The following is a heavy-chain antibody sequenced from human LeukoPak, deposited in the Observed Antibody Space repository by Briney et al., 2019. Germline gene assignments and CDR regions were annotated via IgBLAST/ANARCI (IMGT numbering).Heavy chain of an antibody. CDR2: IRYDGINK. CDR1: GFTFSKYG. D-gene: IGHD5-18*01. Sequence: GGSLRLSCAASGFTFSKYGMHWVRQAPGEGLEWVTFIRYDGINKYYADSVKGRFTISRDNSKNTLYLQMNSLRPADTAVYYCARDRGYTYGFDAFDLWGQGTLVTVSS. CDR3: ARDRGYTYGFDAFDL. V-gene: IGHV3-30*02. J-gene: IGHJ3*01.